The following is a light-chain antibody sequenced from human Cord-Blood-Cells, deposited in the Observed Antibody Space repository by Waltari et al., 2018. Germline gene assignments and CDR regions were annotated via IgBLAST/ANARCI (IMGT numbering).Light chain of an antibody. CDR3: QQRSNWPLT. V-gene: IGKV3-11*01. J-gene: IGKJ4*01. Sequence: EIVLTQSPSTLSLSPGDRATLSCRASQRVSSYLAWYHQKTGQAPSLLLYDASNRATGIPARFSGSESGTDFTLTISSLEPEDFAVYYCQQRSNWPLTFGGGTKVEIK. CDR2: DAS. CDR1: QRVSSY.